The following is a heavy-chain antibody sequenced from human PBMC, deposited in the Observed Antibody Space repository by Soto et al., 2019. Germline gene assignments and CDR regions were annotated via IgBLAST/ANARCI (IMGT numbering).Heavy chain of an antibody. CDR3: AKDPQGTVVTPPYYFDY. D-gene: IGHD2-21*02. Sequence: ASVKVSCKASGYTFTSYDINWVRQATGQGLEWMGWMNPNSGNTGYAQKFQGRVTMTRNTSISTAYMELSSLRSEDTAVYYCAKDPQGTVVTPPYYFDYWGQGTLVTVSS. CDR2: MNPNSGNT. J-gene: IGHJ4*02. CDR1: GYTFTSYD. V-gene: IGHV1-8*01.